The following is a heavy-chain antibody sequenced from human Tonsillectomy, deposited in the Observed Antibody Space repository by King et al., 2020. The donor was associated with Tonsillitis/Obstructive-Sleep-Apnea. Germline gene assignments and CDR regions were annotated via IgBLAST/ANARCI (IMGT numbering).Heavy chain of an antibody. CDR2: INTNTGNP. CDR3: ARIKIFPSSSSYWYFDL. J-gene: IGHJ2*01. CDR1: GYTFTSYA. D-gene: IGHD2/OR15-2a*01. Sequence: VQLVESGSELKKPGDSVKVSCKASGYTFTSYAMNWVRQAPGQGLEWMGWINTNTGNPTYAQGFTGRFVFSLDTSVSTAYLQISSLKAEDTAVYYCARIKIFPSSSSYWYFDLWGRGTLVTVSS. V-gene: IGHV7-4-1*02.